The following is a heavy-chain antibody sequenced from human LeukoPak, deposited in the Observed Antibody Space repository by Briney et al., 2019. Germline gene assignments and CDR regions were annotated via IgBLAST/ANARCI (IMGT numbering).Heavy chain of an antibody. J-gene: IGHJ3*02. V-gene: IGHV3-74*01. CDR1: GFTFSSYW. D-gene: IGHD3-10*01. CDR2: INSDGSST. CDR3: AREKVVRGVITSDSDAFDI. Sequence: PGGSLRLSCAASGFTFSSYWMHWVRQAPGKGLVWVSRINSDGSSTSYADSVKGRFTISRDNAKNTLYLQMNSLRAEDTAEYYCAREKVVRGVITSDSDAFDIWGQGTMVTVPS.